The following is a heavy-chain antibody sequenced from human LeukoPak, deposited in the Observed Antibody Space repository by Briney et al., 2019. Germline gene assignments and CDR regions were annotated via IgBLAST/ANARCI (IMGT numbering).Heavy chain of an antibody. CDR3: ARVYSSYYYYMDV. V-gene: IGHV3-48*03. Sequence: GGSLRLSCAASGFTFSSYEMNWVRQAPGKGLEWVSYISSSGSTIYYADSVKGRFTISRDNAKNSLYLQMNSLRAEDTAVYYCARVYSSYYYYMDVWGKGTTVTVSS. J-gene: IGHJ6*03. CDR1: GFTFSSYE. D-gene: IGHD4-11*01. CDR2: ISSSGSTI.